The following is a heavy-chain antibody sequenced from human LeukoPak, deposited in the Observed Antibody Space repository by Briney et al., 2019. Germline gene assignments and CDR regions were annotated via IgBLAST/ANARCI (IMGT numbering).Heavy chain of an antibody. CDR3: ARDSHGSGYSVYGSGVFDY. J-gene: IGHJ4*02. D-gene: IGHD5/OR15-5a*01. CDR2: MCIGGYI. Sequence: SETLSRTCTVSGVSISSDRNYWSWIRQPAGEGLQWIGRMCIGGYIDYNPSLKSRVTISLDTSKNQFSLKMSSVTAADPAIYYCARDSHGSGYSVYGSGVFDYWGQGILVTVSA. V-gene: IGHV4-61*02. CDR1: GVSISSDRNY.